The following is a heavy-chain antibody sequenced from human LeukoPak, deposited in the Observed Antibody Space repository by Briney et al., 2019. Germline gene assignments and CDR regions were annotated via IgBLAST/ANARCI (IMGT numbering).Heavy chain of an antibody. CDR2: IYNSGST. CDR1: GGSISSYY. CDR3: ARHAPGVFGVSRAHDY. D-gene: IGHD3-3*01. V-gene: IGHV4-59*08. Sequence: SETLSLTCTVSGGSISSYYWSWIRQPPGKGLEWIGYIYNSGSTNYNPSLKSRVTISVDTSKNQFSLNLRSVTAADTAVYYCARHAPGVFGVSRAHDYWGQGILVTVSS. J-gene: IGHJ4*02.